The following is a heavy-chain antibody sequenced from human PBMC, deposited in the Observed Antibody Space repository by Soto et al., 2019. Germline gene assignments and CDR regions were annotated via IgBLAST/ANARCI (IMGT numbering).Heavy chain of an antibody. J-gene: IGHJ4*02. V-gene: IGHV4-30-4*01. CDR2: IYYSGST. CDR3: ARDEGDYGGGQYYFDY. D-gene: IGHD4-17*01. CDR1: GGSISSGDYY. Sequence: QVQLQESGPGLVKPSQTLSLTCTVSGGSISSGDYYWSWIRQPPGKGLEWIGYIYYSGSTYYNPSLKSRVTISVDTSKNQFSLKRSSVTAADTAVYYCARDEGDYGGGQYYFDYWGQGTLFTVSS.